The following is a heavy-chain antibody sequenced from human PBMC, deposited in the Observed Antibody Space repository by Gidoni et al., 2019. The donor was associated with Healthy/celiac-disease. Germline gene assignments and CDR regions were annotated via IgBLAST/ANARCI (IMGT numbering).Heavy chain of an antibody. CDR1: GGTFSSYA. CDR2: IIPIFGTA. J-gene: IGHJ6*02. V-gene: IGHV1-69*01. CDR3: ASGGVAAPNYYYYYGMDV. Sequence: QVQLVQSGAEVKKPGSSVKVSCKASGGTFSSYAISWVRQAPGQGLEWMGGIIPIFGTANYAQKFQGRVTITADESTSTAYMELSSLRSEDMAVYYCASGGVAAPNYYYYYGMDVWGQGTTVTVSS. D-gene: IGHD2-8*02.